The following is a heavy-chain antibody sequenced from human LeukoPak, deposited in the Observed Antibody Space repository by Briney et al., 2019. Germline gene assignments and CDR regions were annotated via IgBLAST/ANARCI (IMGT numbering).Heavy chain of an antibody. V-gene: IGHV1-8*01. CDR1: GYTFTSYD. CDR2: MNPNSGNT. Sequence: ASVKGSCKASGYTFTSYDINWVRQATGQGLEWMGLMNPNSGNTGYAQKFQGRVTMTRNTSISTAYMELSSLRSEDTAVYYCARILDFWSGPTPSYYYGMDVWGQGTTVTVSS. D-gene: IGHD3-3*01. J-gene: IGHJ6*02. CDR3: ARILDFWSGPTPSYYYGMDV.